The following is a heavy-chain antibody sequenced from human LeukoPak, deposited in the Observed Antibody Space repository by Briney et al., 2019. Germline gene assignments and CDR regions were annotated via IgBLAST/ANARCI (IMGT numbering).Heavy chain of an antibody. V-gene: IGHV3-7*03. CDR1: GFTSSSYW. D-gene: IGHD3-16*01. J-gene: IGHJ6*02. CDR3: ARGGGLDV. Sequence: GGSLRLSCAASGFTSSSYWMNWARQAPGKGLEWVASINHNGNVNYYVDSVKGRFTISRDNAKNSLYLQMSNLRAEDTAVYFCARGGGLDVWGQGATVTVSS. CDR2: INHNGNVN.